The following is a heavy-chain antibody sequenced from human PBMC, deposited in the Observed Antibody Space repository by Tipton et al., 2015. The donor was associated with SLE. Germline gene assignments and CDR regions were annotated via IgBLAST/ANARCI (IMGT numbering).Heavy chain of an antibody. J-gene: IGHJ5*02. Sequence: GSLRLSCAASGFTFSSYAMSWVRQAPGKGLEWVSAISGSGGSKYYADSVKGRFTISRDNSKNTLYLQMNSLRAEDTAVYYCARETYYYGSGNWFDPWGQGTLVTVSS. CDR1: GFTFSSYA. V-gene: IGHV3-23*01. CDR3: ARETYYYGSGNWFDP. CDR2: ISGSGGSK. D-gene: IGHD3-10*01.